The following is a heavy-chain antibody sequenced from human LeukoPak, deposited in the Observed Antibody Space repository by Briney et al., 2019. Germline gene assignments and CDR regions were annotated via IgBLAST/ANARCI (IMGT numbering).Heavy chain of an antibody. Sequence: PSETLSLTCTVSGGSISSYYWSWSRHPAARGLERMGRIYTSGSTNYNPSLTSRVTMSVDTSKNQFSLKLSSVPDADTAVYNCARWGVGWYKSQASNIWGQATM. J-gene: IGHJ3*02. D-gene: IGHD6-19*01. CDR3: ARWGVGWYKSQASNI. V-gene: IGHV4-4*07. CDR1: GGSISSYY. CDR2: IYTSGST.